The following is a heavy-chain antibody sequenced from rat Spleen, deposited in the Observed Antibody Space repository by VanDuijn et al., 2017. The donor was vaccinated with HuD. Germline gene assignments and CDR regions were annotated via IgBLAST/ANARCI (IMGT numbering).Heavy chain of an antibody. J-gene: IGHJ2*01. Sequence: EVQLVESDGGLVQPGRSLKLSCAASGFTFSDYYMAWVRQAPTKGLEWVATISYDGSSTYYRDSVKGRFTISRDNAKSTLYLQMDSLRSEDTATYYCARHTRRAYYFDYWGQGVMVTVSS. V-gene: IGHV5-29*01. D-gene: IGHD1-11*01. CDR2: ISYDGSST. CDR1: GFTFSDYY. CDR3: ARHTRRAYYFDY.